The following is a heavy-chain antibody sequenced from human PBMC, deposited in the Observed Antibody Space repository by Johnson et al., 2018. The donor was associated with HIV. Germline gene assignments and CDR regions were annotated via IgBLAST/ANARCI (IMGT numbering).Heavy chain of an antibody. V-gene: IGHV3-23*04. CDR2: ISGSNK. J-gene: IGHJ3*02. CDR3: AKDKDAFDI. CDR1: GFTFNKYA. Sequence: VQLVESGGGLVQPGGSLRLSCAASGFTFNKYAMSWVRQAPRKGLVWVSAISGSNKYYADSVKGRFTISRDNSKNTLYLQMNSLRAEDTAVYYCAKDKDAFDIWGQGTMVTVSS.